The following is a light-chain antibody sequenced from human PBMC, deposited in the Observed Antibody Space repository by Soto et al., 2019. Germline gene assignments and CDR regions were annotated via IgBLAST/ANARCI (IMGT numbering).Light chain of an antibody. Sequence: DIQMTQSPSTLSASVGDRVTITCRASQSISTWLAWYQQKPGKAPKLLIYKASSLRNGVPSRFSGSGSGTEFTLTIYILQPDDVASYYCQQYNGYPHTFGQGTKLEIK. CDR3: QQYNGYPHT. V-gene: IGKV1-5*03. CDR2: KAS. J-gene: IGKJ2*01. CDR1: QSISTW.